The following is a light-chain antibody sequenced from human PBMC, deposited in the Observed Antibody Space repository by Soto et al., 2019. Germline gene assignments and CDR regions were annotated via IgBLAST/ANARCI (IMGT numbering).Light chain of an antibody. CDR1: SGSVSTYYY. CDR2: STN. Sequence: QTVVTQGPSFSVSPGGTVTLTCGLSSGSVSTYYYPSWYQQTPGQAPRTLIYSTNSRSSGVPDRFSGSILGNKAALTITGAQADDESDYYCVLYMGSGISVFGGGTKLTVL. J-gene: IGLJ2*01. CDR3: VLYMGSGISV. V-gene: IGLV8-61*01.